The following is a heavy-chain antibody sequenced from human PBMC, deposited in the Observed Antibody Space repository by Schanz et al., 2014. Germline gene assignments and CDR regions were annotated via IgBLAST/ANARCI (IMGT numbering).Heavy chain of an antibody. CDR1: GFTFSNFG. D-gene: IGHD6-6*01. CDR3: ARLATSKSRLGDAVDI. V-gene: IGHV3-30*03. CDR2: ISSDGTNK. J-gene: IGHJ3*02. Sequence: QVQLVESGGGVVQPGRSLRLSCAASGFTFSNFGLHWVRQAPGKGLNWVAVISSDGTNKYYADSVQGRFTLSKDFSKDTMYLQLTSLSPEATDVYYCARLATSKSRLGDAVDIWGQGTMVTVSS.